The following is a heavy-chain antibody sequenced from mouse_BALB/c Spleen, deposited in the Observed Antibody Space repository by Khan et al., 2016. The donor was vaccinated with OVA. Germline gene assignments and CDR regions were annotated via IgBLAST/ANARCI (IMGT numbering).Heavy chain of an antibody. CDR1: GYSITSDYA. Sequence: EVQLQESGPGLVKPSQSLSLTCTVTGYSITSDYAWNWIRQFPGNKLEWMGYISYSGSTNYNPSLKSRISITRDTYKNQFFLQLNSVTTEDTATYYCTNHYRYIDYWGQGTTLTVSS. J-gene: IGHJ2*01. V-gene: IGHV3-2*02. D-gene: IGHD1-1*01. CDR3: TNHYRYIDY. CDR2: ISYSGST.